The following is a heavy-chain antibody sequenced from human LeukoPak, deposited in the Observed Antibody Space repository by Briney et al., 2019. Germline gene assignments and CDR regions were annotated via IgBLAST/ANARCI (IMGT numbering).Heavy chain of an antibody. J-gene: IGHJ6*03. Sequence: GGSLRLSCAASGFTFSSYAMHWVRQAPGKGLEWVAVISYDGSNKYYADSVKGRFTISRDNSKNTLYLQMNSLRAEDTAVYYCARDRNTGYSSSWYGNYYYYYYMDVWGKGTTVTVSS. D-gene: IGHD6-13*01. V-gene: IGHV3-30*07. CDR1: GFTFSSYA. CDR3: ARDRNTGYSSSWYGNYYYYYYMDV. CDR2: ISYDGSNK.